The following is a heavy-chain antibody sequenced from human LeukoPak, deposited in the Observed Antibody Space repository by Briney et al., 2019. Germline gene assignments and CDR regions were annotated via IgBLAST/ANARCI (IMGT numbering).Heavy chain of an antibody. CDR1: EFTFSLYA. J-gene: IGHJ4*02. Sequence: TGGSLRLTCAASEFTFSLYAMNWVRQAPGKGLEWVSYINDVSSDIHYADSVKGRFTISRDNAKNSLYLQMNTLRAEDTAVYYCARDSYSGSYRGGNYFDYWGQGTLVTVSS. CDR3: ARDSYSGSYRGGNYFDY. CDR2: INDVSSDI. V-gene: IGHV3-21*05. D-gene: IGHD1-26*01.